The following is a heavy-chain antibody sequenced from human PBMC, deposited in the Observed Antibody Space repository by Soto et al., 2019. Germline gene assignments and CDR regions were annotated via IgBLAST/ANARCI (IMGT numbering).Heavy chain of an antibody. CDR1: GYTFTRYG. J-gene: IGHJ4*02. D-gene: IGHD3-22*01. V-gene: IGHV1-18*01. CDR2: ISAYNGNT. Sequence: QVQLVQSGAEVKKPEASVKVSCKASGYTFTRYGISWVRQAPGQGLEWMGWISAYNGNTNYAQKLQGRVTMTTDTSTSTAYMELRSLRSDDTAVYYCARPRGLYYYDTSPYFDYWGQGTLVTVSS. CDR3: ARPRGLYYYDTSPYFDY.